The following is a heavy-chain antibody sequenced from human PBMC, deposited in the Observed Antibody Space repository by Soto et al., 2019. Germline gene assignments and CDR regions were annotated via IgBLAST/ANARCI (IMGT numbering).Heavy chain of an antibody. CDR2: ISYDGSNT. J-gene: IGHJ5*02. Sequence: QVQLVESGGGVVQPGRSLRLSCAASGFTFSSYGMHWVRQAPGKGLEWVAVISYDGSNTYYADSVKGRFTISRDNSKNTLYLEMNSRRAEDTAAYYCAKDNGISPSCDRLSNWFDPWGQGTLVTVSP. V-gene: IGHV3-30*18. CDR3: AKDNGISPSCDRLSNWFDP. CDR1: GFTFSSYG. D-gene: IGHD2-2*01.